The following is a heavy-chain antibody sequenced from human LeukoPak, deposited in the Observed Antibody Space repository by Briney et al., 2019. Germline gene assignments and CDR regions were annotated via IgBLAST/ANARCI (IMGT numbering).Heavy chain of an antibody. V-gene: IGHV4-31*01. CDR3: ATTVGSYFDY. CDR1: GGSISSGGYY. CDR2: IYYSGST. Sequence: SQTLSLTCTVSGGSISSGGYYWRWIRQHPGKGLEWIAYIYYSGSTYYNPSLKSLVTMSVDTSENQFSLKLSSVTAADTAVYYCATTVGSYFDYWSQGTLVTVSS. J-gene: IGHJ4*02. D-gene: IGHD3-16*01.